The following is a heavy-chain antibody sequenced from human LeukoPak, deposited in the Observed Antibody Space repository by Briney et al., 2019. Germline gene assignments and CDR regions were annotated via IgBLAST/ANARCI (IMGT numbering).Heavy chain of an antibody. CDR3: ARGGVVVTARRRIHFDY. CDR2: INHSGST. Sequence: PSETLSLTCAVYGGSFSGYYWSWIRQPPGKGLEWIGEINHSGSTNYNPSLKSRVTISVDTSKNQFSLKLSSVTAADTAVYYCARGGVVVTARRRIHFDYWGQGTLVTVSS. J-gene: IGHJ4*02. V-gene: IGHV4-34*01. D-gene: IGHD2-21*02. CDR1: GGSFSGYY.